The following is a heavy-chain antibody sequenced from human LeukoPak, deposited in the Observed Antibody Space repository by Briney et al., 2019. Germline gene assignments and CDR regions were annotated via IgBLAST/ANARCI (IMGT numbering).Heavy chain of an antibody. CDR2: IYPGDSET. J-gene: IGHJ5*02. D-gene: IGHD5-12*01. CDR3: ARFSASSLAKNWFDP. V-gene: IGHV5-51*01. Sequence: GESLKISCTGSGYRFTDYWIGWMRLMAGKGLEWMGIIYPGDSETRYSPSFQGQVTISADKSISTAYLQWSSLKASDSAMYYCARFSASSLAKNWFDPWGQGTLVTVSS. CDR1: GYRFTDYW.